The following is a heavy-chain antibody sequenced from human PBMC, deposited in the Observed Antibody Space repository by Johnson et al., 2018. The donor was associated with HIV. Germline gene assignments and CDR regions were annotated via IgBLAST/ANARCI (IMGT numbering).Heavy chain of an antibody. Sequence: VQLVESGGGVVQPGRSLRLSCAASGFTFSSYDMHWVRQATGKGLEWVSVISSGGDTYYADSVKDRFTISRDNSKNTLYLQMNRLRAEDTAVYYCARAPGYSRAFDIWGQGTMVTVST. J-gene: IGHJ3*02. V-gene: IGHV3-66*01. CDR2: ISSGGDT. CDR3: ARAPGYSRAFDI. D-gene: IGHD5-18*01. CDR1: GFTFSSYD.